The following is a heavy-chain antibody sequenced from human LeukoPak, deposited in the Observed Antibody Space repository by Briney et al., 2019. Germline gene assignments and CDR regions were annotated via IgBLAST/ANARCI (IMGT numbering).Heavy chain of an antibody. D-gene: IGHD2-15*01. CDR3: AKGPAQGYCSGGSCYRTYYFDY. V-gene: IGHV3-30*02. Sequence: GGSLRLSCAASGFTFRDYWMSWVRQAPGKGLEWVAFIRYDGSNKYYADSVKGRFTISRDNSKNTLYLQMKSLRAEDTAVYYCAKGPAQGYCSGGSCYRTYYFDYWGQGTLVTVSS. CDR1: GFTFRDYW. CDR2: IRYDGSNK. J-gene: IGHJ4*02.